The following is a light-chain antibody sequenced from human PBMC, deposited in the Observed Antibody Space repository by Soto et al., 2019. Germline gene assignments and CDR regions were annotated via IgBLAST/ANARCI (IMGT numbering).Light chain of an antibody. CDR2: SNA. V-gene: IGLV1-40*01. CDR1: SSDIGAGYD. J-gene: IGLJ1*01. Sequence: QFVLTQPPSVSEAPGQRVTISCTGTSSDIGAGYDVHWYQQLPGAAPKLLIYSNAIRPSGVPDRFSGSKSGTSASLAITGLRAEDEADYYCQSYDSSLNSYVFGTGTKVTVL. CDR3: QSYDSSLNSYV.